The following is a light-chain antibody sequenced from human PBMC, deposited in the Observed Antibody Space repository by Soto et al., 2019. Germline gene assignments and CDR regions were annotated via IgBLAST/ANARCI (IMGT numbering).Light chain of an antibody. Sequence: EIVLTQSPGTLSLSPGETATLSCRASQTIGRNYLAWYQQKPGQAPRLLIFGTSTRATGIPDRFSGSGSGTDFTLSISRLEPEDFAVYYCQQRSNWLWTFG. J-gene: IGKJ1*01. CDR2: GTS. CDR1: QTIGRNY. CDR3: QQRSNWLWT. V-gene: IGKV3D-20*02.